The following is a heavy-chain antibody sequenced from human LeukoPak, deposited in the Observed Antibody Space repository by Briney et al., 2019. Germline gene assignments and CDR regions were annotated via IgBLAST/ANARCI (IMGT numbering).Heavy chain of an antibody. Sequence: PGGSLRLSCAASGFTFSSYAMSWVRQAPGKGLEWVSAISGSGGSTYYADSAKGRFTISRDNSKRTLYLEMSSLRPEDTALYYCARSELYYGSESYYHLDYWGHGTLVTVSS. V-gene: IGHV3-23*01. D-gene: IGHD3-10*01. CDR1: GFTFSSYA. J-gene: IGHJ4*01. CDR3: ARSELYYGSESYYHLDY. CDR2: ISGSGGST.